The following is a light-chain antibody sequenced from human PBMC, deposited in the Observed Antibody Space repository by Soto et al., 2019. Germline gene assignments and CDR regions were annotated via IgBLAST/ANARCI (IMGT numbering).Light chain of an antibody. CDR3: CSGDNSPSAVV. Sequence: QSALTQPASVSGSPGQSITISCTGTSSDVGNYNLVSWYQHHPGTAPKLMIYEVSKRPSGVSNRFSGSKSGNTASLTISGLLAEDEADYCCCSGDNSPSAVVLVGGTKLTVL. CDR1: SSDVGNYNL. J-gene: IGLJ2*01. V-gene: IGLV2-23*02. CDR2: EVS.